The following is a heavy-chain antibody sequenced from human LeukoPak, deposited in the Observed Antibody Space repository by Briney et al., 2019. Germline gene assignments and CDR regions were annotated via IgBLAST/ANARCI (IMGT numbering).Heavy chain of an antibody. CDR3: ARDLAYSRLDY. CDR1: GLTFSSSW. CDR2: INPDGNKK. V-gene: IGHV3-7*01. Sequence: GGSLRLSCAVSGLTFSSSWMDWVRQAPGKGLEWVASINPDGNKKYSADSVKGRFTISRDNAENSLYLQMNSLRVEDTAFYYCARDLAYSRLDYWGQGTLIIVSS. J-gene: IGHJ4*02. D-gene: IGHD5-18*01.